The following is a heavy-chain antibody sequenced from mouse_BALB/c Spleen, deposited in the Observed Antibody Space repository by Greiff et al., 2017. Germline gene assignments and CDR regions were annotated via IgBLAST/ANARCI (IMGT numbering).Heavy chain of an antibody. D-gene: IGHD4-1*02. J-gene: IGHJ2*01. CDR1: GFTFSSFG. CDR2: ISSGSSTI. Sequence: EVKLMESGGGLVQPGGSRKLSCAASGFTFSSFGMHWVRQAPEKGLEWVAYISSGSSTIYYADTVKGRFTISRDNPKNTLFLQMTSLRSEDTAMYYCARSTNWYYFDYWGRGTTLTVSS. CDR3: ARSTNWYYFDY. V-gene: IGHV5-17*02.